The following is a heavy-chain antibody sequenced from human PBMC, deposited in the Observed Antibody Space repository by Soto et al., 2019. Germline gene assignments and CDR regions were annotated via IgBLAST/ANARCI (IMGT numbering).Heavy chain of an antibody. J-gene: IGHJ3*02. CDR2: ISSDGSKK. CDR1: GFTFSSYA. D-gene: IGHD5-18*01. CDR3: SGPTIRDHSAFDI. Sequence: QVQLVESGGGVVQPGRSLRLSCAASGFTFSSYAMHWVRQAPGKGLEWVAVISSDGSKKYYADSGKGRFTIFRDNSKNTLYLQMNSLRPEDTAVYYCSGPTIRDHSAFDIWGHGIMVTVSS. V-gene: IGHV3-30-3*01.